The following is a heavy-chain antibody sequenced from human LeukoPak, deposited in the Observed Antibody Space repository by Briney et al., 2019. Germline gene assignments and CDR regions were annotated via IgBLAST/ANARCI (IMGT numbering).Heavy chain of an antibody. V-gene: IGHV3-23*01. CDR2: ISGSGGST. CDR1: GFIFGNFP. D-gene: IGHD6-19*01. J-gene: IGHJ4*02. CDR3: AKDRIAVAGVSPHYFDY. Sequence: GGSLRLSCAASGFIFGNFPMNWVRQAPGKGLEWVSAISGSGGSTYYADSVKGRFTISRDNSKNTLYLQMNSLRAEDTAVYYCAKDRIAVAGVSPHYFDYWGQGTLVTVSS.